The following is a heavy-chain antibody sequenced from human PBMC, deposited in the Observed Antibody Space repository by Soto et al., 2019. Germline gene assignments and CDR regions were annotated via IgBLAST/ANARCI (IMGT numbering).Heavy chain of an antibody. Sequence: PGGSLRLSCVASGFTFSRYNIHWVRQAPGKGLEWVAYVTTSGDTVFYADSVEGRFAISRYVATNSVHLQMHRLRDEDTAVYYSVREEASGSSGLTYYCCCNGMDVWGQGTTVTVSS. CDR3: VREEASGSSGLTYYCCCNGMDV. J-gene: IGHJ6*02. CDR2: VTTSGDTV. CDR1: GFTFSRYN. D-gene: IGHD3-10*01. V-gene: IGHV3-48*02.